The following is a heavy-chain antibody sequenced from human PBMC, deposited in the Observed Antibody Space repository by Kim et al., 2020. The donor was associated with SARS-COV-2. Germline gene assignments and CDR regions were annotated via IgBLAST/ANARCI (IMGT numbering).Heavy chain of an antibody. CDR2: IGTGGTTT. J-gene: IGHJ4*02. CDR1: GFTFSNYA. CDR3: AKRSYSGTYFFDY. D-gene: IGHD1-26*01. V-gene: IGHV3-23*01. Sequence: GGSLRLSCAASGFTFSNYAMSWVRQAPGKGLEWVSSIGTGGTTTHYADSVQGRFFMSRDNSKGTLYFQMNSLRDEDTAVYYCAKRSYSGTYFFDYWGQGILVTVSS.